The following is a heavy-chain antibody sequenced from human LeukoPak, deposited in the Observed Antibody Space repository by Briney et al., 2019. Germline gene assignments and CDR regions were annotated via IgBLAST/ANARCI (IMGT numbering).Heavy chain of an antibody. V-gene: IGHV3-74*01. J-gene: IGHJ4*02. CDR1: GFTFSSYW. CDR2: INSDGSST. Sequence: GGSLRLSCAASGFTFSSYWMHWVRQAPGKGLVWVSRINSDGSSTSYADSVKGRFTISRDNAKNTLYLQMNSRRAEDTAVYYCVRGTIAALSDYWGQGTLVTVSS. D-gene: IGHD6-6*01. CDR3: VRGTIAALSDY.